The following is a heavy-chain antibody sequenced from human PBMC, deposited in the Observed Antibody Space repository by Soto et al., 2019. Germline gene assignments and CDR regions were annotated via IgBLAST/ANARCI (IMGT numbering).Heavy chain of an antibody. Sequence: GASVKVSCKASGGTFSSYTISWVRQAPGQGLEWMGRISPYNGKTNYAQKLQGRVTMTPDTSTSTAYMELRSLRSDDTAVYYCARMAPGMNRALRYFDRAKVIDYWGQGTLVTVSS. D-gene: IGHD3-9*01. CDR1: GGTFSSYT. CDR3: ARMAPGMNRALRYFDRAKVIDY. V-gene: IGHV1-18*01. CDR2: ISPYNGKT. J-gene: IGHJ4*02.